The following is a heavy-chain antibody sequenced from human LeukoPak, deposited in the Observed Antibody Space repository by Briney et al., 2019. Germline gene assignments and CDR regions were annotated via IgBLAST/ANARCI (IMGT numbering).Heavy chain of an antibody. D-gene: IGHD3-3*01. V-gene: IGHV1-8*02. CDR2: MNPNSGNT. CDR3: AREKSGYYTKAFDI. J-gene: IGHJ3*02. Sequence: ASVKVSCKASGYTFTSYDINWVRQATGQGLEWMGWMNPNSGNTGYAQKFQGRVTMTRDTSTSAVYMELSSLRSEDTAVYYCAREKSGYYTKAFDIWGQGTMVTVSS. CDR1: GYTFTSYD.